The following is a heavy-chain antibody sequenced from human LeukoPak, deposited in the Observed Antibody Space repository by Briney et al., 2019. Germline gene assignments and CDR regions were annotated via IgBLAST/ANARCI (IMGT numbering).Heavy chain of an antibody. D-gene: IGHD6-19*01. CDR3: ARGGSGWYGNYFDY. Sequence: SETLSLTCTVSGGSISSYYWSWIRQPAGKGLEWIGRIYTIGSTNYNPSLKGRVTMSVDTSKNQFSLKLSSVTAADTAVYYCARGGSGWYGNYFDYWGQGTLVTVSS. J-gene: IGHJ4*02. CDR1: GGSISSYY. V-gene: IGHV4-4*07. CDR2: IYTIGST.